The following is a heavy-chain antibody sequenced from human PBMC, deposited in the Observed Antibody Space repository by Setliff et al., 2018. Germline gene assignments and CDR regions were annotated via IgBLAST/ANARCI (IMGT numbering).Heavy chain of an antibody. J-gene: IGHJ6*02. CDR3: ARDAAPTYYYGSGSYPSYYYYGMDV. V-gene: IGHV3-11*04. Sequence: LRLSCAASGFTFSDYYMSWIRQAPGKGLEWVSYISSSGSTIYYADSVKGRFTISRDNAKNSLYLQMNSLRAEDTAVYYCARDAAPTYYYGSGSYPSYYYYGMDVWGQGTTVTVSS. CDR2: ISSSGSTI. D-gene: IGHD3-10*01. CDR1: GFTFSDYY.